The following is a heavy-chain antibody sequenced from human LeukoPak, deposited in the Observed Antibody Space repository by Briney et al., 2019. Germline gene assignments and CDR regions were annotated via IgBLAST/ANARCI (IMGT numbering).Heavy chain of an antibody. D-gene: IGHD3-22*01. CDR2: IYYSGST. CDR3: ARRRYDSSTYYFDS. Sequence: SETLSLTCDVSGGSITGNTYYWGWIRQPPGKGLEWIGTIYYSGSTYYRPSLKSRVTISMDRSKNQISLKMASVTAADTAIFYCARRRYDSSTYYFDSWGPGTLVTVSS. V-gene: IGHV4-39*01. J-gene: IGHJ4*02. CDR1: GGSITGNTYY.